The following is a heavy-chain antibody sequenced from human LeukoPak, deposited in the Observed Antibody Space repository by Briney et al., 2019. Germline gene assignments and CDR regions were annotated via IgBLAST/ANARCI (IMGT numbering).Heavy chain of an antibody. V-gene: IGHV3-23*01. J-gene: IGHJ4*02. CDR2: ITGSGAGT. CDR1: GCTFSSYA. CDR3: AKVPGGSYPLD. D-gene: IGHD1-26*01. Sequence: PGGSLRLSCAVSGCTFSSYAVRWVRRAPGGGREGVSAITGSGAGTYYADSVKGRFTISRDNSKNTVYLQMNSLRAEDTAVYYCAKVPGGSYPLDWGQGTLVTVSS.